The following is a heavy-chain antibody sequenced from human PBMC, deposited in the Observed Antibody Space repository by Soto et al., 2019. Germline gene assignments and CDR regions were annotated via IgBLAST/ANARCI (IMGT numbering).Heavy chain of an antibody. CDR2: IYYSGST. V-gene: IGHV4-59*08. D-gene: IGHD4-17*01. CDR1: GGSISSYY. CDR3: ARGSSVTTFRSYYFDY. Sequence: SETLSLTCTVSGGSISSYYWSWIRQPPGKGLEWIGYIYYSGSTNYNPSLKSRVIISVDTSKNQFSLKLSSVTAADTAVYYCARGSSVTTFRSYYFDYWGQGTLVTVSS. J-gene: IGHJ4*02.